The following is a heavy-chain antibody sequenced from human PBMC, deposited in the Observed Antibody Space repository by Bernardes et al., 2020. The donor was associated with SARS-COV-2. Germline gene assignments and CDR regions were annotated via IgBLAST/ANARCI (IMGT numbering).Heavy chain of an antibody. CDR2: ISGSGDST. CDR1: GFIFGSYA. Sequence: GGSLRLSCAASGFIFGSYAMNWVRQAPGKGLEWVSAISGSGDSTYYADSMKGRFTISRDNSKNMLYLQMNSLRAEDTAVYYCARPGVKGMDVWGQGTTVTVSS. V-gene: IGHV3-23*01. CDR3: ARPGVKGMDV. J-gene: IGHJ6*02. D-gene: IGHD7-27*01.